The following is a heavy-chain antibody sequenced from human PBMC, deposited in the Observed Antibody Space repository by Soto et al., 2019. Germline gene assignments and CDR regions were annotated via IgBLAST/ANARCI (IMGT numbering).Heavy chain of an antibody. Sequence: PGGSLRLSCAASGFTFSSYVMHWVRQAPGKGLEWVAVIWYDGSNKYYADSVKGRFTISRDNSKNTLYLQMNSLRAEDTAVYYCAREEAYCGGDCYSTLNYWGQGTLVTVSS. CDR1: GFTFSSYV. V-gene: IGHV3-33*01. D-gene: IGHD2-21*02. J-gene: IGHJ4*02. CDR2: IWYDGSNK. CDR3: AREEAYCGGDCYSTLNY.